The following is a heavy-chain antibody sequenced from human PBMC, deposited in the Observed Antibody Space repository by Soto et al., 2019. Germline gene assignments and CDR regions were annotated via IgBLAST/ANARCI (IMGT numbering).Heavy chain of an antibody. CDR2: ISAYNGNT. D-gene: IGHD5-12*01. V-gene: IGHV1-18*01. CDR3: ARDGRYDRSPYYYYGRAV. Sequence: QVQLVQSGAEVKKPGASVKVSCKASGYTFTSYGISWVRQAPGQGLEWMGWISAYNGNTNYAQKLQGRVTMTTDTSTSTAYMGLRSLGSDDTAVYYCARDGRYDRSPYYYYGRAVWGQGTTVTVSS. CDR1: GYTFTSYG. J-gene: IGHJ6*02.